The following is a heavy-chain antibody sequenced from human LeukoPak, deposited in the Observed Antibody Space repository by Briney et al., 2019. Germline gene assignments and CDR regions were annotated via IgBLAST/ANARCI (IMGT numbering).Heavy chain of an antibody. CDR3: AKPISGGLAVTADWFHP. CDR1: GFAFSFYA. J-gene: IGHJ5*01. CDR2: INANSGTT. D-gene: IGHD6-19*01. V-gene: IGHV3-23*01. Sequence: GGSLRLSCAASGFAFSFYAMSWLRQPPGKGLEWVSTINANSGTTSYAASVRGRFTISRDNSKNTLYLQVNTLRADDTATYYCAKPISGGLAVTADWFHPWGQASLVVVSS.